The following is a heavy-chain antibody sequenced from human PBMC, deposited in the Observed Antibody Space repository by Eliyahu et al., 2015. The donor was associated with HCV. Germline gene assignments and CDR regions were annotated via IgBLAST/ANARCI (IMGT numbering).Heavy chain of an antibody. V-gene: IGHV3-15*01. D-gene: IGHD3-22*01. Sequence: EVQLVESGGGLVKPGGSXRLSCAAXGFTFXNAWXSWVRQXPGKGLEWVGRIKSKTDGGTTDYAAPVKGRFTISRDDSKNTLYLQMNSLKTEDTAVYYCTTGDYYDDSKPDYWGQGALVAVSS. CDR1: GFTFXNAW. CDR3: TTGDYYDDSKPDY. J-gene: IGHJ4*02. CDR2: IKSKTDGGTT.